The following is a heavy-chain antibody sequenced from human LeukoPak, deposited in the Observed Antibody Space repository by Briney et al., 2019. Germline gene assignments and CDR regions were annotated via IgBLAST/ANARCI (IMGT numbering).Heavy chain of an antibody. V-gene: IGHV3-74*01. Sequence: GGSLRLSCEASGFAFSRHWMHWVRQAPGKGLVWVSNINGDGSLTGCADSVKGRFTTSRDNAKSTLFLHMTSLRAEDTAVYYCARDEVGAPPIDYWGQGALVTVSS. CDR2: INGDGSLT. CDR3: ARDEVGAPPIDY. D-gene: IGHD1-26*01. CDR1: GFAFSRHW. J-gene: IGHJ4*02.